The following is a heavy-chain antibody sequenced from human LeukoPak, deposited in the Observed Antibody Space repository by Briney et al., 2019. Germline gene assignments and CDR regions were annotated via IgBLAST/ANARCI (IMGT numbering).Heavy chain of an antibody. Sequence: ASVKVSCKASGYTFTGDDMHWVRQAPGQGLEWMGWINPNSGGTNYAQKFQGRVTMTRDTSISTAYMELSRLRSDDTAVYYCAREYYDILTGYLYYYYYGMDVWGQGTTVTVSS. V-gene: IGHV1-2*02. CDR3: AREYYDILTGYLYYYYYGMDV. CDR2: INPNSGGT. D-gene: IGHD3-9*01. CDR1: GYTFTGDD. J-gene: IGHJ6*02.